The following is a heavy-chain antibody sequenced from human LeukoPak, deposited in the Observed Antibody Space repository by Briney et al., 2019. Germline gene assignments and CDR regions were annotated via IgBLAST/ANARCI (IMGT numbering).Heavy chain of an antibody. J-gene: IGHJ5*02. CDR3: ARREGIAASGNNWFDP. Sequence: PSETLSLTCAVYGGSFSGYYWSWIRQPPGKGLEWIGEINHSGSSNYNPSLKSRVTISVDTSKNQFSLKLSSVTAADTAVYYCARREGIAASGNNWFDPWGQGTLVTVSS. V-gene: IGHV4-34*01. CDR1: GGSFSGYY. CDR2: INHSGSS. D-gene: IGHD6-13*01.